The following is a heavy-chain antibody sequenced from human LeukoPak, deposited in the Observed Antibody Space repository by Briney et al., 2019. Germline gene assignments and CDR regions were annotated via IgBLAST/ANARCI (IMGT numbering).Heavy chain of an antibody. CDR1: GGSISSGNYY. J-gene: IGHJ4*02. CDR2: IYTSGST. Sequence: TSETLSLTCTVSGGSISSGNYYWSWIRQPAGKGLEWIGRIYTSGSTNYNPSLKSRVTISVDTSKNQFSLKLRSVTAADTAVYYCARGAYPDYFDYWGQRTLVTVSP. V-gene: IGHV4-61*02. CDR3: ARGAYPDYFDY.